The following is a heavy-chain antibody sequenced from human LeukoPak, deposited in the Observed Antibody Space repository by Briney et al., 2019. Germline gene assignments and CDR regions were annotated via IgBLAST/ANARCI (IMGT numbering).Heavy chain of an antibody. CDR3: ARGGGYYFDY. CDR2: TYHAGHI. Sequence: SETLSLTCGVFGGSISSENWWNWVRQPPGKGLEWIGETYHAGHINYNPSLKSRVTISMDKSKNQLYLKVTSVTAADTAVYYCARGGGYYFDYWGQGILVAVSS. D-gene: IGHD5-12*01. V-gene: IGHV4-4*02. CDR1: GGSISSENW. J-gene: IGHJ4*02.